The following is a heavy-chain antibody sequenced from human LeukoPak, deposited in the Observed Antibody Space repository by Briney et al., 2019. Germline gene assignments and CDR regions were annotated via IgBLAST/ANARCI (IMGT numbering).Heavy chain of an antibody. CDR3: VSSPRSSPYYYYYGMDV. CDR2: ISYDGSNK. D-gene: IGHD2-15*01. V-gene: IGHV3-30*04. Sequence: PGGSLRLSCAASGFTFSSYAMHWARQAPGKGLEWVAVISYDGSNKYYADSVKGRFTISRDNSKNTLYLQMNSLRAEDTAVYYCVSSPRSSPYYYYYGMDVWGQGTTVTVSS. CDR1: GFTFSSYA. J-gene: IGHJ6*02.